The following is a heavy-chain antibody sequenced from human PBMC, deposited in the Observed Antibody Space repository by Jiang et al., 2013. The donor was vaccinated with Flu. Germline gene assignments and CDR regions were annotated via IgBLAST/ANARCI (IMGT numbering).Heavy chain of an antibody. D-gene: IGHD5-24*01. CDR1: GFSFSIYT. Sequence: GSLRLSCAASGFSFSIYTLHWVRQAPGKGLEWVSYLDISTNTIYYANSVKGRFTISRDNAKNSLYLQMNGLRAEDTAVYFCAREGRDGYNPYFDSWGQGTLVTVSS. V-gene: IGHV3-48*01. CDR2: LDISTNTI. J-gene: IGHJ4*02. CDR3: AREGRDGYNPYFDS.